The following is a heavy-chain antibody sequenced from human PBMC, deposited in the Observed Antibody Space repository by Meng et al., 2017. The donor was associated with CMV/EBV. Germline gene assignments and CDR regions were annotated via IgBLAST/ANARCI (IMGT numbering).Heavy chain of an antibody. CDR1: GFTFSHYW. V-gene: IGHV3-74*03. CDR3: GRDLTGERDQ. CDR2: INTDGSFT. D-gene: IGHD7-27*01. Sequence: EVQLVASGGGLVQPGGSLRLSFEDSGFTFSHYWMNWVRQVPGEGPVWVSRINTDGSFTSYADSVKGRFTISRDNAKNTLYLHMHGLRVDDSAVYYCGRDLTGERDQWGQGTLVTVSS. J-gene: IGHJ4*02.